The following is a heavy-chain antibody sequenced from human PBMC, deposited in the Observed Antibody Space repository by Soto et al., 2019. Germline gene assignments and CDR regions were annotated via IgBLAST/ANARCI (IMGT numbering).Heavy chain of an antibody. CDR2: ISSSGGTT. CDR1: GFTFSSYG. D-gene: IGHD5-18*01. J-gene: IGHJ4*02. V-gene: IGHV3-48*02. Sequence: EVQLVESGGDLVQPGGSLRLSCAASGFTFSSYGMNWVRQAPGKGLEWISYISSSGGTTHYADSVKGRFTLSRDNARNSVYLQMDSLTNEDTAVYYCARYQRSNSYGSADYWGQGTLVAVSS. CDR3: ARYQRSNSYGSADY.